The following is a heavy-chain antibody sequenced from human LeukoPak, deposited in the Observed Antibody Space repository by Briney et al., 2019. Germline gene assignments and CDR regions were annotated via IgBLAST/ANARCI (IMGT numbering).Heavy chain of an antibody. CDR3: AKRAPECSDGSCYSLFDY. D-gene: IGHD2-15*01. Sequence: GGSLRLSCAASGFTVSSNYMSWVRQAPGKGLEWVASIKTSGAGTYYADSVKGRFTISRDNSKNTLYLQMNSLRAEDTAVYYCAKRAPECSDGSCYSLFDYWGQGTLVTVSS. CDR1: GFTVSSNY. CDR2: IKTSGAGT. V-gene: IGHV3-23*01. J-gene: IGHJ4*02.